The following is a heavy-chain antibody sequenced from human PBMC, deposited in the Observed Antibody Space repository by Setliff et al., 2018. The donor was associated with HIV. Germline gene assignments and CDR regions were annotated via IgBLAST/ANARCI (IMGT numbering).Heavy chain of an antibody. CDR1: GGSISTYF. J-gene: IGHJ4*02. CDR2: IYTSGST. D-gene: IGHD3-10*01. V-gene: IGHV4-4*08. Sequence: TLSLTCTVSGGSISTYFWTWIRQPPGKGLEWIGYIYTSGSTNYNPSLKSRVTISVDTSKNQFSLKLSSVTAADTAVYYCARGSFIGDYYYFDYWGQGTLVTSPQ. CDR3: ARGSFIGDYYYFDY.